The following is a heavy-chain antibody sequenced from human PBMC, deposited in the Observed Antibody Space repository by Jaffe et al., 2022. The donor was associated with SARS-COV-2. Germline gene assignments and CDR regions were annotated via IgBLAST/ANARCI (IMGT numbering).Heavy chain of an antibody. CDR2: ISSSSSYI. Sequence: EVQLVESGGGLVKPGGSLRLSCAASGFTFSSYSMNWVRQAPGKGLEWVSSISSSSSYIYYADSVKGRFTISRDNAKNSLYLQMNSLRAEDTAVYYCARDPSNSRGYYDWYFDLWGRGTLVTVSS. CDR1: GFTFSSYS. V-gene: IGHV3-21*01. J-gene: IGHJ2*01. D-gene: IGHD3-22*01. CDR3: ARDPSNSRGYYDWYFDL.